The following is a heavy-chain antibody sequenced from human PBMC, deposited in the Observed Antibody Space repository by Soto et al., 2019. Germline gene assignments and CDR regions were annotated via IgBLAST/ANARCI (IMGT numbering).Heavy chain of an antibody. CDR3: AREYYGLLTGYYTDY. D-gene: IGHD3-9*01. J-gene: IGHJ4*02. Sequence: EVQLVESGGDLVQRGGSLGLSFSASGFPFSSHWIHWVRHTPGKGPDWVARISGDGVTTYYADSVTGRFTVSRDNAKNTLSLQISGLRAEDTAVYYCAREYYGLLTGYYTDYWGQGTLVSVSS. CDR1: GFPFSSHW. V-gene: IGHV3-74*01. CDR2: ISGDGVTT.